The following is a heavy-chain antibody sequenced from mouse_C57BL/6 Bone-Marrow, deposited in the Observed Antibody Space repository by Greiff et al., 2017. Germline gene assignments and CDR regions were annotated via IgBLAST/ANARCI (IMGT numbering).Heavy chain of an antibody. V-gene: IGHV1-61*01. Sequence: QVQLQQPGAELVRPGSSVKLSCKASGYTFTSYWMDWVKQRPGQGLEWIGNIYPSDSETHYNQKFEDKATLTVDKSSSTAYMQLSSLTSEDSAVYYCARLTGRVYWYFDVWGTGTTVTVSS. CDR3: ARLTGRVYWYFDV. CDR2: IYPSDSET. D-gene: IGHD4-1*01. J-gene: IGHJ1*03. CDR1: GYTFTSYW.